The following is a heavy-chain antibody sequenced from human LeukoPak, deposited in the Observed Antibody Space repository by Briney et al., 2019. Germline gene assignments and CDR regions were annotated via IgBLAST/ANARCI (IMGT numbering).Heavy chain of an antibody. Sequence: SETLSLTCRVSDGSNIRYYWSWIRQSPGKELERIGYIHYSGSTNYNPSPKSRATISVDTSKNQFSLKLNSVTAADTAMYYCARHISGGATLDWGEGTLVTVSS. D-gene: IGHD2-15*01. V-gene: IGHV4-59*01. CDR1: DGSNIRYY. CDR3: ARHISGGATLD. J-gene: IGHJ4*02. CDR2: IHYSGST.